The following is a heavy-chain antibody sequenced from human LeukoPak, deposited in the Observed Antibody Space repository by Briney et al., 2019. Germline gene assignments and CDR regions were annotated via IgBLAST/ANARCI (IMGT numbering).Heavy chain of an antibody. CDR1: GFTFSSYS. J-gene: IGHJ4*02. CDR3: ARDRYCSSTSCYAIPEVPDY. Sequence: PGGSLRLSCAASGFTFSSYSMNWVRQAPGKELEWVSYISSSSSTIYYADSVKGRFTISRDNAKNSLYLQMNSLRAEDTAVYYCARDRYCSSTSCYAIPEVPDYWAQGTLVTVSS. CDR2: ISSSSSTI. V-gene: IGHV3-48*04. D-gene: IGHD2-2*01.